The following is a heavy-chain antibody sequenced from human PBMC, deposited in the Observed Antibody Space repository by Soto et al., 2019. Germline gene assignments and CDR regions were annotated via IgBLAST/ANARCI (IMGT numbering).Heavy chain of an antibody. CDR2: ISAYNGNT. V-gene: IGHV1-18*01. J-gene: IGHJ3*02. D-gene: IGHD2-8*01. CDR3: ARDKDIVLMVYAIDAFDI. CDR1: GYTFTSYG. Sequence: EASVKVSCKASGYTFTSYGISWVRQAPGQGLEWMGWISAYNGNTNYAQKLQGRVTMTTDTSTSTAYMELRSLRSDDTAVYYCARDKDIVLMVYAIDAFDIWGQGTMVTVSS.